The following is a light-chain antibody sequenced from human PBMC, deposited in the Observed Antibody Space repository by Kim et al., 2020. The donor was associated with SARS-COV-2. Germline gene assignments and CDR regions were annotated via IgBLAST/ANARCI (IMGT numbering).Light chain of an antibody. CDR2: EDN. J-gene: IGLJ1*01. Sequence: KTVTISCTRSSGRIASNYVQWYQQRPGSAPTTVIYEDNQRPSGVPDRFSGSIDSSSNSASLTISGLKTEDEADYYCQSYDSSTLYVFGTGTKVTVL. CDR1: SGRIASNY. V-gene: IGLV6-57*03. CDR3: QSYDSSTLYV.